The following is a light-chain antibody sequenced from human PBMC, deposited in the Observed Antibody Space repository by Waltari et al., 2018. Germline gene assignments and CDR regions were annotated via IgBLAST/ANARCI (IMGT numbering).Light chain of an antibody. J-gene: IGKJ1*01. CDR2: KVT. V-gene: IGKV2D-29*02. CDR1: QRLLHSTGNTY. Sequence: DIVMTQTPLSLPVTPGEPASISCRSSQRLLHSTGNTYLHWYLQKPGQSPRLLIYKVTNRESGVPDRFSGSGSGTDFTLRISRVEPEDVGVYYCMQSTKDPRTFGQGTKVEIK. CDR3: MQSTKDPRT.